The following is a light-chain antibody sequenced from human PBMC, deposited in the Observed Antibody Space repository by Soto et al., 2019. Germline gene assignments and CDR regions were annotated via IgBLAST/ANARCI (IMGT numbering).Light chain of an antibody. CDR1: QSLSSW. J-gene: IGKJ1*01. Sequence: DIQMTQSPSTLSASVGDRVTITCRASQSLSSWVAWFQQKPGKAPKLLIYRASTLETGVPSRFSGSGSGTEFTLTISSLQPDDFATYYCQQYNDYSRKTFGQGTKVEIK. V-gene: IGKV1-5*03. CDR3: QQYNDYSRKT. CDR2: RAS.